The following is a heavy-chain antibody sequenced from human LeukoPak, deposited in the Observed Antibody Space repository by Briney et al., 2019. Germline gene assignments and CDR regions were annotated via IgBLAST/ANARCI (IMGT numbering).Heavy chain of an antibody. V-gene: IGHV3-15*01. D-gene: IGHD3-3*01. CDR2: IKSKADGGTT. CDR3: TTLSWSGYLDY. J-gene: IGHJ4*02. Sequence: GGSLRLSCAASGFTFSNAWMSWVRQAPGKGLEWVGRIKSKADGGTTDYAAPVKGRFTISRDDSKNALYPQMDSLKTEDTAVFYCTTLSWSGYLDYWGQGTLVTVS. CDR1: GFTFSNAW.